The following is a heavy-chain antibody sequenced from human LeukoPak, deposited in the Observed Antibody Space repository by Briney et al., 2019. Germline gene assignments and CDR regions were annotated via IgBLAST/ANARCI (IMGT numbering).Heavy chain of an antibody. CDR3: ARENNIDGGKKAFDY. CDR1: GGSSRSGDYF. D-gene: IGHD4-23*01. Sequence: PSETLSLTCAVSGGSSRSGDYFWSWIRQPPGKGLEWIGHIHYSGNTYYNPSLQSRVSISVDTSKNQFSLKLSSVTAADTAVYYCARENNIDGGKKAFDYWGQGTLVTVSS. V-gene: IGHV4-30-4*01. CDR2: IHYSGNT. J-gene: IGHJ4*02.